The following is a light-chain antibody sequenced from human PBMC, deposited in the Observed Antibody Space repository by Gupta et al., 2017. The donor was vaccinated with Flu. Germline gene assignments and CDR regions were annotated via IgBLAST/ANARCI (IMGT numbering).Light chain of an antibody. V-gene: IGKV1-39*01. CDR2: AAS. J-gene: IGKJ2*01. Sequence: DIQMTHSRSSLSSSVGDSDTMTCRESQSISSYLTWYQQKPGKAPKLLIYAASSLQRGVPSRFSGSGSGTDFTLTISSLQPEDVATYYCQQCYTTPRTFGQGTKVEIK. CDR1: QSISSY. CDR3: QQCYTTPRT.